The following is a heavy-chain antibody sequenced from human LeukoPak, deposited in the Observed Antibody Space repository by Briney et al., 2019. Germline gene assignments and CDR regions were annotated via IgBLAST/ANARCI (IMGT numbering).Heavy chain of an antibody. CDR1: GFTFSSYA. J-gene: IGHJ4*02. V-gene: IGHV3-30-3*01. Sequence: GSLRLSCAGSGFTFSSYAMHWVRQAPGKGLEWVAGISYDGSNKYYADSVKGRFTISRDNSKNTLYLQMNSLRAEDTAVYYCARDGSSGWSALYYFDYWGQGTLVTVSS. CDR3: ARDGSSGWSALYYFDY. CDR2: ISYDGSNK. D-gene: IGHD6-19*01.